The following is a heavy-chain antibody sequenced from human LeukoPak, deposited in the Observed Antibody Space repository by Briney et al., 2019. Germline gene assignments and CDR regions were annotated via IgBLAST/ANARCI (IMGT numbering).Heavy chain of an antibody. CDR2: INPNTGGT. Sequence: ASVKVSCKASGFTFIAYYMHWVRQAPGQGLEWMGWINPNTGGTNYAQNFQGRVTMTRDTSISTAYMDLSGLTSDDTAVYYCARDPRNYDSSGYYYGNWLDSWGQGTPVTVSS. D-gene: IGHD3-22*01. CDR3: ARDPRNYDSSGYYYGNWLDS. CDR1: GFTFIAYY. J-gene: IGHJ5*01. V-gene: IGHV1-2*02.